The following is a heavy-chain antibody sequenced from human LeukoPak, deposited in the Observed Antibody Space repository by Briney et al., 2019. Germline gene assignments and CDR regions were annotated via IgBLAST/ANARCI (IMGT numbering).Heavy chain of an antibody. CDR2: IYSGGST. CDR3: ARGGSGYYYPG. D-gene: IGHD3-22*01. V-gene: IGHV3-66*01. CDR1: RLTLSSIY. Sequence: GGSLTLSCAPSRLTLSSIYMSWVRHAPGKGLEWVSVIYSGGSTYYTDSVKGRFTLSRDNSKNTLYLQMNSLRAEDTAVYYCARGGSGYYYPGWGQGTLVTVSS. J-gene: IGHJ4*02.